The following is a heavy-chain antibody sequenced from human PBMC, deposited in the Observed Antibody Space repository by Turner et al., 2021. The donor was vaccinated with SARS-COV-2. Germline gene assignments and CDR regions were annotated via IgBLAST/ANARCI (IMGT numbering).Heavy chain of an antibody. J-gene: IGHJ6*02. CDR1: GFTFSSYG. V-gene: IGHV3-30*18. Sequence: QVQLVESGGGVVQPGRSLRLSCAASGFTFSSYGMHWVRQAPGKGLEWVAVISYDGSNKYYADSVTGRFTISRDNSKNTLYLQMNSLRAEDTAVYYCAKVSPNRGLRPYYYYYGMDVWGQGTTVTVSS. CDR2: ISYDGSNK. D-gene: IGHD5-12*01. CDR3: AKVSPNRGLRPYYYYYGMDV.